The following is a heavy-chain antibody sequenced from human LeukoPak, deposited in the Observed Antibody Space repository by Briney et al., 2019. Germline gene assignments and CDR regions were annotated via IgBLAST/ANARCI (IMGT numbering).Heavy chain of an antibody. V-gene: IGHV4-59*10. CDR2: IYTSGST. Sequence: PSETLSLTCAVYGGSFSGYYWSWIRQPAGKGLEWIGRIYTSGSTNYNPSLKSRVTMSVDTSKNQFSLKLSSVTAADTAVYYCARVGGYYDSSGYFDYWGQGALVTVSS. CDR1: GGSFSGYY. J-gene: IGHJ4*02. CDR3: ARVGGYYDSSGYFDY. D-gene: IGHD3-22*01.